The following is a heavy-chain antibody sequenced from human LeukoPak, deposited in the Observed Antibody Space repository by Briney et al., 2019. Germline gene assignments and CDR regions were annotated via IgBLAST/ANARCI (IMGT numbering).Heavy chain of an antibody. V-gene: IGHV1-18*01. CDR3: ARWESS. CDR1: GYTFTSYG. J-gene: IGHJ5*02. D-gene: IGHD1-26*01. Sequence: GASVKVSCKASGYTFTSYGISWVRQAPGQGLEWMGWISAYNGNTNYAQKFQGRVTMTRDTSISTAYMELSRLRSDDTAVYYCARWESSWGQGTLVTVSS. CDR2: ISAYNGNT.